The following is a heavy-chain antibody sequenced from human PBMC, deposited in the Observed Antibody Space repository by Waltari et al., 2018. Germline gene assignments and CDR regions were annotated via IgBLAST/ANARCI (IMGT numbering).Heavy chain of an antibody. V-gene: IGHV3-21*06. CDR1: GFAFSNYN. D-gene: IGHD3-3*01. CDR3: ARENLGVIIFHYYFMDV. J-gene: IGHJ6*03. Sequence: EVQLVESGGGLVKPGGSLRLSCAASGFAFSNYNMNWVRQAPGKGLEWVSSISGSGTYIYYSDSVKDRFTISRDNAKNSLFLQMNSLRAEDTAVYYCARENLGVIIFHYYFMDVWGKGTTVTISS. CDR2: ISGSGTYI.